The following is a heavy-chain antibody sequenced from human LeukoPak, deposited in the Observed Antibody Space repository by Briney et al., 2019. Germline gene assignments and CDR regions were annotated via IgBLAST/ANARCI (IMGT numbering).Heavy chain of an antibody. Sequence: PGTSLRLSCAASGFTFSSYAMHWVRQAPGKGLEWVAVISDDGRHKYYAESVEGRFTISRDNSNNMLYLQMNSLRPDDTAVCYCARGRPFYYDIWGQGTLVTVSS. CDR3: ARGRPFYYDI. CDR1: GFTFSSYA. CDR2: ISDDGRHK. D-gene: IGHD3-22*01. J-gene: IGHJ4*02. V-gene: IGHV3-30*04.